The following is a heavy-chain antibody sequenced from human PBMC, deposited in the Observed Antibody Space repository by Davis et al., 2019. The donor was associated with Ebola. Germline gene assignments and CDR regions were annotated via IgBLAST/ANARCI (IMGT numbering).Heavy chain of an antibody. J-gene: IGHJ4*02. D-gene: IGHD1-26*01. CDR3: ARLVLSGTYASPFDY. V-gene: IGHV1-69*13. Sequence: SVKVSCKASGDTFNTFAISWVRQAPGQGLEWMGVIVPRFGAAHYAQRFQGRVTISADESASTAYMDLTSLKSEDTAVYYCARLVLSGTYASPFDYWGQGTLVAVSS. CDR1: GDTFNTFA. CDR2: IVPRFGAA.